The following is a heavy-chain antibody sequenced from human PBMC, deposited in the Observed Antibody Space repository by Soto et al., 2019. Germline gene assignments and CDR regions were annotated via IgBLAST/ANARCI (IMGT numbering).Heavy chain of an antibody. CDR1: GGSFSGYY. V-gene: IGHV4-34*01. J-gene: IGHJ6*02. D-gene: IGHD2-15*01. Sequence: SETLSLTCAVYGGSFSGYYWSWIRQPPGKGLEWIGEINHSGSTNYNPSLKSRVTISVDTSKNQFSLKLSSVAAADTAVYYCARGSRGSCSVGYYYYYYGMDVWGQGTTVTVSS. CDR3: ARGSRGSCSVGYYYYYYGMDV. CDR2: INHSGST.